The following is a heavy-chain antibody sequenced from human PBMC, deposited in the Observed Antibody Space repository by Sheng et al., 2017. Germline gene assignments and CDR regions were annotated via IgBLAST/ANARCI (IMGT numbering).Heavy chain of an antibody. CDR3: ARDVASRFSSSADAFDI. D-gene: IGHD6-6*01. CDR1: GFTFSTYE. CDR2: ISSSGHTI. Sequence: EVQLVESGGGLVQPGGSLRLSCAASGFTFSTYEMNCVRQAPGKGLEWVSYISSSGHTIYYADSVKGRFTISRDNAKNSLYLQMNSLRAEDTAVYYCARDVASRFSSSADAFDIWGQGTRVTVSS. J-gene: IGHJ3*02. V-gene: IGHV3-48*03.